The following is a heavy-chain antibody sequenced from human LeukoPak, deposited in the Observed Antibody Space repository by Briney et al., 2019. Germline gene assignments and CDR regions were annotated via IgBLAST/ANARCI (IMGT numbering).Heavy chain of an antibody. D-gene: IGHD3-9*01. V-gene: IGHV3-43*02. CDR2: ISGDGGST. Sequence: GGSLRLSCAASGFTFDDYAMHWVRQAPGKGLEWVSLISGDGGSTYYADSVKGRFTISRDNSKSSLYLQMNSLRTEDTALYYCAKDKDILRYFDWLHAFDIWGQGTMVTVSS. J-gene: IGHJ3*02. CDR3: AKDKDILRYFDWLHAFDI. CDR1: GFTFDDYA.